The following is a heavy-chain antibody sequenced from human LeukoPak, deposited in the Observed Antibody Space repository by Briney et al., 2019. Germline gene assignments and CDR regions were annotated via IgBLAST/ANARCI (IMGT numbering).Heavy chain of an antibody. D-gene: IGHD4-23*01. Sequence: GGSLRLSCAVSGLTFSSSWMDWVRQAPGKGLEWVSLIYGGGNTYYADSVKGRFTISRDNSKNTLYLQMNSLRAEDTAVYYCARRGDGGRSFDYWGQGTLVTVSS. CDR1: GLTFSSSW. J-gene: IGHJ4*02. V-gene: IGHV3-53*01. CDR2: IYGGGNT. CDR3: ARRGDGGRSFDY.